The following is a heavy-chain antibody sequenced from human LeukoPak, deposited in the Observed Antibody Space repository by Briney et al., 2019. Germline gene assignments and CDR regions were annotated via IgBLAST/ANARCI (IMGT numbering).Heavy chain of an antibody. V-gene: IGHV3-48*03. CDR1: GFTFSSYE. D-gene: IGHD3-10*01. CDR2: ISSSGSTI. CDR3: AKMGGSGSKNVGYYYYYMDV. Sequence: GGSLRLSCAASGFTFSSYEMNWVRQAPGKGLEWVSYISSSGSTIYYADSVKGRFTISRDNSRNTLYLQMNSLRAEDTALYYCAKMGGSGSKNVGYYYYYMDVWGKGTTVTISS. J-gene: IGHJ6*03.